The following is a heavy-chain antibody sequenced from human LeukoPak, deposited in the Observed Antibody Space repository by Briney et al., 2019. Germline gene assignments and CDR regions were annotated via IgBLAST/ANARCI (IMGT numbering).Heavy chain of an antibody. CDR2: TYYRSKWYN. CDR1: GDSVSSNTAA. D-gene: IGHD6-19*01. V-gene: IGHV6-1*01. CDR3: ARENSRGRFDY. Sequence: SQTLSLTCGISGDSVSSNTAAWNWNRQSPSRGLEWLGRTYYRSKWYNNYAVSVKSRITINSDSSKNQVSLQLNSVSPEDTAMYYCARENSRGRFDYWGQGTLVTVSS. J-gene: IGHJ4*02.